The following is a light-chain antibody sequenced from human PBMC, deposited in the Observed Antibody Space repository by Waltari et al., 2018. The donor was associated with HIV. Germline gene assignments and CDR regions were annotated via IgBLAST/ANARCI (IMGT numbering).Light chain of an antibody. J-gene: IGKJ3*01. CDR1: QSINAW. V-gene: IGKV1-5*03. CDR2: KAS. Sequence: DIQMTQSPSTLFASVGDRVIITCRASQSINAWLAWYQQIPGNAPRLLIYKASNLQSGVPSRFSGSGSGTEFTLTISSLQPDDFATYYCQQYNNFPATFGPGTKVDIK. CDR3: QQYNNFPAT.